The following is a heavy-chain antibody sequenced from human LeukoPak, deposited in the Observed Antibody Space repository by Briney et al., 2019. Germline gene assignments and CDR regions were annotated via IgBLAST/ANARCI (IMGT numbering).Heavy chain of an antibody. CDR1: GGSISGYF. J-gene: IGHJ6*03. CDR2: IYSTGTT. Sequence: PSETLSLTCTVPGGSISGYFWSWIRQPPGKGPEWIGYIYSTGTTNYSPSLSSLVTISVDTSKNQLSLNLRFVTDTDTAVYHCARHNPPPTGFCSGTSCFMSGSQYFYMDVWGKGTSVTVS. V-gene: IGHV4-4*09. D-gene: IGHD2-2*01. CDR3: ARHNPPPTGFCSGTSCFMSGSQYFYMDV.